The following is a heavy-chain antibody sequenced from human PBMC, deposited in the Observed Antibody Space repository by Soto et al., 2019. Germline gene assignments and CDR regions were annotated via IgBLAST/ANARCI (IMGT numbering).Heavy chain of an antibody. CDR3: ARAYSYGAY. Sequence: EVQLVESGGGLVQPGGSLRLSCAASGFTFSTYWMTWVRQAPGKGLEWVANIKQDGSEKYYVDSVKGRFTISRDNTKNSLYLQMNSLRAEDTAVYYCARAYSYGAYWGQGTPVTVSS. CDR1: GFTFSTYW. V-gene: IGHV3-7*01. CDR2: IKQDGSEK. D-gene: IGHD5-18*01. J-gene: IGHJ4*02.